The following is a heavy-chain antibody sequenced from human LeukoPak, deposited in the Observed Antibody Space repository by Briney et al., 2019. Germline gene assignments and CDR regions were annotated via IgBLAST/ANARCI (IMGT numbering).Heavy chain of an antibody. Sequence: PSETLSLTCTVSGGSISNYYWSWIRQPPGKGLEWIGYIYYSGSTNYNPSLKSRVTISVDTSKNQFSLKLSSVTAADTAVYYCASGTLKRGYSYALDYWGQGTLVTVSS. CDR2: IYYSGST. V-gene: IGHV4-59*01. D-gene: IGHD5-18*01. J-gene: IGHJ4*02. CDR1: GGSISNYY. CDR3: ASGTLKRGYSYALDY.